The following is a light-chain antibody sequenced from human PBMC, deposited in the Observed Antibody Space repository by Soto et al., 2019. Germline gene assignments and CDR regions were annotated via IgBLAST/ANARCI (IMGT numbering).Light chain of an antibody. Sequence: DIQVTQSPSSLSASVGDRVTITCRASQGISNYLAWYQQKPGKVPNLLISAASTLRSGVPSRFSGSGSGTAFTLSISSLQPEDVATYYCQKYNSAPLLTFGGGPKVDI. CDR3: QKYNSAPLLT. CDR1: QGISNY. CDR2: AAS. J-gene: IGKJ4*01. V-gene: IGKV1-27*01.